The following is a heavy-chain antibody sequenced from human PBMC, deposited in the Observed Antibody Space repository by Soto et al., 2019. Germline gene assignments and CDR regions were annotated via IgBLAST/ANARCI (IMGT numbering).Heavy chain of an antibody. CDR2: ISVYNGNT. CDR3: ARDRSSSDY. Sequence: QIQLVQSGTEVKKTGASVKVSCKASGYTFNTYGISWVRQAPGQGLEWMGWISVYNGNTNYAQKLQDRVTMTTDTSTSTVYMELRSLRSDDTAVYYCARDRSSSDYWGQGTLVTVSS. CDR1: GYTFNTYG. D-gene: IGHD6-13*01. V-gene: IGHV1-18*01. J-gene: IGHJ4*02.